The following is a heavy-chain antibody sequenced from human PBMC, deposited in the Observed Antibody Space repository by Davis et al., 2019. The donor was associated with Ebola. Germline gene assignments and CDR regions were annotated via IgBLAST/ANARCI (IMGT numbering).Heavy chain of an antibody. Sequence: ASVKVSCKASGGTFSSYAISWVRQAPGQGLEWMGWISAYNGNTNYAQKLQGRVTMTTDTSTSTAYMELRSLRSDDTAVYYCAREGVWFGELLSYYFDYWGQGTLVTVSS. CDR2: ISAYNGNT. V-gene: IGHV1-18*01. D-gene: IGHD3-10*01. J-gene: IGHJ4*02. CDR3: AREGVWFGELLSYYFDY. CDR1: GGTFSSYA.